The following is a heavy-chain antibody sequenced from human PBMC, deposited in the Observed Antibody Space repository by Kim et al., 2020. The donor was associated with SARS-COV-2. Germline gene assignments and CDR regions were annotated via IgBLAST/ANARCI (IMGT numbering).Heavy chain of an antibody. CDR2: IYYSGST. D-gene: IGHD3-9*01. J-gene: IGHJ6*02. V-gene: IGHV4-39*07. CDR1: GGSISSSSYY. Sequence: SETLSLTCTVSGGSISSSSYYWGWIRQPPGKGLEWIGSIYYSGSTYYNPSLKSRVTISVDTSKNQFSLKLRYVTAAATAVYFCARDEGIRYFDLLGPTRYYYGMDVWGQGTTVTVSS. CDR3: ARDEGIRYFDLLGPTRYYYGMDV.